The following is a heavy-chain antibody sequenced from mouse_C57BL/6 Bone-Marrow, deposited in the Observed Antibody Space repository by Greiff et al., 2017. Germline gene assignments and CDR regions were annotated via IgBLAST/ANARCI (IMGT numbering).Heavy chain of an antibody. Sequence: QVQLQQPGAELVKPGASVKMSCKASGYTFTSYWLTWVTQRPGQGLEWIGDIYPGSGSTNYNEKFKSKATLTVATSSSTAYMQLSSLTSEDSAVYYCARWDDYYWYFDVWGTGTTVTVSS. CDR3: ARWDDYYWYFDV. V-gene: IGHV1-55*01. D-gene: IGHD2-4*01. CDR1: GYTFTSYW. J-gene: IGHJ1*03. CDR2: IYPGSGST.